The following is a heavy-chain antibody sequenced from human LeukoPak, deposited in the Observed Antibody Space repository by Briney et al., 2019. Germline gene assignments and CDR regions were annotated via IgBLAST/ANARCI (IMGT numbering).Heavy chain of an antibody. D-gene: IGHD3-10*01. CDR1: GFTFSTYA. CDR2: ISGSGSST. CDR3: AKEEYRGRGVFIDY. V-gene: IGHV3-23*01. Sequence: GGSLRLSCAASGFTFSTYAMTWVRQAPGRGLEWVSAISGSGSSTYYADSVKGRFTISRDNSKNTLYLQMNSLRAEDTAVYYCAKEEYRGRGVFIDYWGQGTLVTVSS. J-gene: IGHJ4*02.